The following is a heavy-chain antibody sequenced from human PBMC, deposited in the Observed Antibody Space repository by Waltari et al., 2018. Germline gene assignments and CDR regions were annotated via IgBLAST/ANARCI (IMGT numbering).Heavy chain of an antibody. V-gene: IGHV4-31*03. CDR3: ARVVTGTELLYYYYYYMDV. J-gene: IGHJ6*03. CDR1: GGSISSGGYY. CDR2: IYYSGST. Sequence: QVQLQESGPGLVKPSQTLSLTCTVSGGSISSGGYYWSWIRQHPGKGLEWIGYIYYSGSTYDNPSLKSRVTISVDTSKNQFSLKLSSVTAADTAVYYCARVVTGTELLYYYYYYMDVWGKGTTVTVSS. D-gene: IGHD1-20*01.